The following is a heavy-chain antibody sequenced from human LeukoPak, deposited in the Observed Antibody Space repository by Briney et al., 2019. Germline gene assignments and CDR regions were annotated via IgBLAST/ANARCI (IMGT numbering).Heavy chain of an antibody. V-gene: IGHV4-39*01. D-gene: IGHD6-19*01. CDR2: IYYSGST. J-gene: IGHJ4*02. CDR1: GGSISSSSYY. CDR3: ARLHSSGWQFDY. Sequence: SEPLSLTCTFSGGSISSSSYYWGWIPKPPGKGLEWIGSIYYSGSTYYNPSLKSRVTISVDTSKNQFSLKLSSVTAADTAVYYCARLHSSGWQFDYWGQGTLVTVSS.